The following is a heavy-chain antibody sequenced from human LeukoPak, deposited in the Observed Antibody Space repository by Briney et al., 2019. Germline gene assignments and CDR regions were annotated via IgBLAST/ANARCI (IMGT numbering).Heavy chain of an antibody. CDR3: AKDVMGYLDY. V-gene: IGHV3-30*02. Sequence: GGSLRLSCAASGLTFSSHGMHWVRQAPGKGLEWVAGIWYDGSQKQHADSVKGRFTISRDNSKNTLYLQMNSLRAEDTAVYYCAKDVMGYLDYWGQGTLVTVSS. J-gene: IGHJ4*02. CDR1: GLTFSSHG. CDR2: IWYDGSQK. D-gene: IGHD2-15*01.